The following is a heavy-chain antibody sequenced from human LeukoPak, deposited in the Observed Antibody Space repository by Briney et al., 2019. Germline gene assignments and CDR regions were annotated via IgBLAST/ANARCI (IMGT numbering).Heavy chain of an antibody. J-gene: IGHJ5*02. Sequence: GGSLRLSCAASGFTFSSYEMNWVRQAPGKGLEWVSYISSSGSTIYYADSVKGRFTISRDNAKNSLYLQMNSLRVEDTAVYYCARDLFYGSGSQFDPRGQGTLVTVSS. V-gene: IGHV3-48*03. D-gene: IGHD3-10*01. CDR2: ISSSGSTI. CDR3: ARDLFYGSGSQFDP. CDR1: GFTFSSYE.